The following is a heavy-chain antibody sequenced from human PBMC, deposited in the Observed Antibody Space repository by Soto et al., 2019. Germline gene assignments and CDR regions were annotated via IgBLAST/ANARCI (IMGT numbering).Heavy chain of an antibody. CDR2: ITYDGSNP. D-gene: IGHD2-21*01. V-gene: IGHV3-30-3*01. J-gene: IGHJ3*01. Sequence: QVQLVESGGGVVQPGRSLRLSCAGSGFSFSRFAIHWFLQAPGKGLEWVAVITYDGSNPYYADSVKGRFTVSRDNSKSTVYLQMRSLRSEDTAVYYCEILCRGYNVNHDDEFDVCGRGTKVP. CDR3: EILCRGYNVNHDDEFDV. CDR1: GFSFSRFA.